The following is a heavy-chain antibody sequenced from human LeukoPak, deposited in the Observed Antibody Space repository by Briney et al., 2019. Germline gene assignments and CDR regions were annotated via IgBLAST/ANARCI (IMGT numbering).Heavy chain of an antibody. J-gene: IGHJ4*02. CDR3: ARPFYDSSGYVGGFDY. CDR2: IYPGDSDT. V-gene: IGHV5-51*01. Sequence: PGESLKISCKGSGYRYSDYWIGWVRQMPGKGLEWMGIIYPGDSDTRYSPSFQGQVTISADKSISTAYLQWSSLKASDTAMYYCARPFYDSSGYVGGFDYWGQGTLVTVSS. D-gene: IGHD3-22*01. CDR1: GYRYSDYW.